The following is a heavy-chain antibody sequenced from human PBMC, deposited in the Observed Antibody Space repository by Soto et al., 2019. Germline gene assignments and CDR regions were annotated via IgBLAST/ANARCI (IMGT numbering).Heavy chain of an antibody. J-gene: IGHJ3*02. D-gene: IGHD3-22*01. CDR1: GYIFTSYW. Sequence: GESLKISCKGSGYIFTSYWISWVRQMPGKGLEWMGRIDPSDSYPNYSPSFQGHVTLSADKSISTVYLQWSSLKASDTAMYYCARNYYDSSGQLPDAFDIWGQGTMVTVSS. CDR3: ARNYYDSSGQLPDAFDI. CDR2: IDPSDSYP. V-gene: IGHV5-10-1*01.